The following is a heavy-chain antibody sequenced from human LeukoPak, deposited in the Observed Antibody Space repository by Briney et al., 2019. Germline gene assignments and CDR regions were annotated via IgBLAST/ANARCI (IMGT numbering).Heavy chain of an antibody. D-gene: IGHD3-10*01. CDR3: ARDRGTYYYGSNWFDP. V-gene: IGHV1-18*01. Sequence: ASVKVSCKASGYTFTSYGISWVRQAPGQGLEWMGWISAYNGNTNYAQKLQGRVTMTTDTSTSTAYMELRSLRSDDTAVYYCARDRGTYYYGSNWFDPWGQGTLDTVSS. J-gene: IGHJ5*02. CDR1: GYTFTSYG. CDR2: ISAYNGNT.